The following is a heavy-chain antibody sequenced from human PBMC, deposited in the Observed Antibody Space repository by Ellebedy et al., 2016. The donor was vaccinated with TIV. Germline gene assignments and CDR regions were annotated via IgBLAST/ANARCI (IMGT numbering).Heavy chain of an antibody. CDR1: GFTFSHYG. Sequence: GESLKISCAASGFTFSHYGMHWVRQAPGKGLDWVAVIWYDGSNKFYGDSVKGRFTISRDNSKNTLYLQMNSLRAEDTAVYYCAGDPRVVVPAAMDYWGQGTLVTVAP. J-gene: IGHJ4*02. CDR3: AGDPRVVVPAAMDY. CDR2: IWYDGSNK. D-gene: IGHD2-2*01. V-gene: IGHV3-33*01.